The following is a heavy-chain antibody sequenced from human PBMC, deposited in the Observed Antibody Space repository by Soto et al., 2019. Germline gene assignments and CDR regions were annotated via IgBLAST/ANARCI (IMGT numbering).Heavy chain of an antibody. V-gene: IGHV4-30-4*01. D-gene: IGHD5-12*01. CDR3: ATICGYDYAPTLTDPYYYYYGMDV. CDR2: IYYSGST. Sequence: PSETLSLTCTVSGGSISSGDYYWSWIRQPPGKGLEWIGYIYYSGSTYYNPSLKSRVTISVDTSKNQFSLKLSSVTAADTAVYYCATICGYDYAPTLTDPYYYYYGMDVWGQGTTVTVSS. J-gene: IGHJ6*02. CDR1: GGSISSGDYY.